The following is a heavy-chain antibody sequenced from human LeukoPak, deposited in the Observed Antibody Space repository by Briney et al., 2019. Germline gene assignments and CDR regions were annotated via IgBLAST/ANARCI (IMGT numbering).Heavy chain of an antibody. V-gene: IGHV4-59*01. CDR1: GGSISSYY. J-gene: IGHJ4*02. CDR2: IYYSGST. D-gene: IGHD3-10*01. Sequence: SETLSLTCTVSGGSISSYYWSWIRQPPGKGLEWIGYIYYSGSTNYNPSLKSRVPISIDTSKNQFSLNLSSVTAADTAVYYCATYGSGSYFFEYWGQGTLVTVSS. CDR3: ATYGSGSYFFEY.